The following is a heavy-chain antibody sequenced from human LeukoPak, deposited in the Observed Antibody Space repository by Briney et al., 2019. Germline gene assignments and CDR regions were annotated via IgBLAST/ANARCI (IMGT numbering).Heavy chain of an antibody. CDR3: ARDRGSGSFVDY. CDR1: GGSLSGFY. D-gene: IGHD1-26*01. CDR2: VYYSGST. V-gene: IGHV4-59*01. J-gene: IGHJ4*02. Sequence: PSETLSLTCTVSGGSLSGFYWSWIRQPPGAGLEWIGYVYYSGSTTYNPSLKSRVTISVDTSKNQFSLRLGSVTAADTAVYYCARDRGSGSFVDYWGQGTLVTVSS.